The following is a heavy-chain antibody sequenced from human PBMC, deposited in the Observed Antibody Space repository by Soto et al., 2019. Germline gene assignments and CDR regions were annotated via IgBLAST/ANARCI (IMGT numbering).Heavy chain of an antibody. CDR2: IYPGDSDT. Sequence: PGESLKISCKGSGYSFTSYWIGWVRQMPGKGLEWMGIIYPGDSDTRYSLSFQGQVTISADKSISTAYLQWSSLKASDTAMYYCARLPHYYDSKPVGMDVWGQGTTVTVSS. CDR3: ARLPHYYDSKPVGMDV. D-gene: IGHD3-22*01. V-gene: IGHV5-51*01. CDR1: GYSFTSYW. J-gene: IGHJ6*02.